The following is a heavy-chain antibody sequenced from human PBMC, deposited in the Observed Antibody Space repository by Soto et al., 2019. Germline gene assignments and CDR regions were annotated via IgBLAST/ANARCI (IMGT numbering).Heavy chain of an antibody. J-gene: IGHJ6*02. CDR1: GGTFSSYA. CDR2: IIPISGTA. D-gene: IGHD2-2*01. V-gene: IGHV1-69*01. Sequence: QVQLVQSGAEVKKPGSSVKVSCKASGGTFSSYAISWVRQAPGQGLEWMGGIIPISGTANYAQKFQGRVTITADESTSTAYMEVSSLRSEDTAVYYCARSQGSSTSLEIYYYCYYGMDVWGQGTTVTVSS. CDR3: ARSQGSSTSLEIYYYCYYGMDV.